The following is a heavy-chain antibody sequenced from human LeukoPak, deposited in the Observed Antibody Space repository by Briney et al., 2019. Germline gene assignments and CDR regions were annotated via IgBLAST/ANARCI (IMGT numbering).Heavy chain of an antibody. D-gene: IGHD6-25*01. Sequence: GGSLRLSCEASGFTFRSYGMHWVRQAQGKGLEWVAVIWSDGSQQHYADSVKGRFTISRDNSKNTLYLQMNSLRVDDTAVYYCARSSDSSDLGYWGQGTLVTVSS. CDR1: GFTFRSYG. CDR2: IWSDGSQQ. V-gene: IGHV3-33*01. J-gene: IGHJ4*02. CDR3: ARSSDSSDLGY.